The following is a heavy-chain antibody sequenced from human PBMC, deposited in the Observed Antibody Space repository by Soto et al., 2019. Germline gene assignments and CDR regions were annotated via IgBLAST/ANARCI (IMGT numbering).Heavy chain of an antibody. V-gene: IGHV1-46*03. CDR3: ARGNDLPYDYYGLDV. CDR1: GYTFTTYY. Sequence: QVQLVQSGAEVKKPGASVRVSCKASGYTFTTYYIHWVRQAPGQGLEWMGIINPSSGSAGYAQKFQVSVTITSDTPTSTFYWELSSLRSEASAVYYCARGNDLPYDYYGLDVWGRGTTVTVSS. J-gene: IGHJ6*02. CDR2: INPSSGSA. D-gene: IGHD1-1*01.